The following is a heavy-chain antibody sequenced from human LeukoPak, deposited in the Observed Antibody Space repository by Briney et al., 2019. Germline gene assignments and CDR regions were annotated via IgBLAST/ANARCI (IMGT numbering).Heavy chain of an antibody. CDR3: ARDWQRGYSYGYSGPNWFDP. D-gene: IGHD5-18*01. CDR2: ISSSGSTI. V-gene: IGHV3-11*01. Sequence: GGSLRLSCAASGFTFSDYYMSWIRQAPGKGLEWVSYISSSGSTIYYADSVKGRFTISRDNAKNSLYLQMNSLRAEDTAVYYRARDWQRGYSYGYSGPNWFDPWGQGTLVTVS. CDR1: GFTFSDYY. J-gene: IGHJ5*02.